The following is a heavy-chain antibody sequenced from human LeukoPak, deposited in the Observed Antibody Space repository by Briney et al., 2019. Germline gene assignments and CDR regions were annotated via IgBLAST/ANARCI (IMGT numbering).Heavy chain of an antibody. CDR3: AREAVAGHGLGY. D-gene: IGHD6-19*01. V-gene: IGHV1-69*04. J-gene: IGHJ4*02. CDR2: IIPILGIA. Sequence: ASVKVSCKASGGTFSSYAISWVRQAPGQGLEWMGRIIPILGIANYALKFQGRVTITADKSTSTAYMELSSLRSEDTAVYYCAREAVAGHGLGYWGQGTLVTVSS. CDR1: GGTFSSYA.